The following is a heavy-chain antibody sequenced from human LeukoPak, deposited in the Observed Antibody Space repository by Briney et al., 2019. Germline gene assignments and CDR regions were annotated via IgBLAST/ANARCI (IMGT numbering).Heavy chain of an antibody. Sequence: GGSLRLSCAASGFTFSNAWMSWVRQAPGKGLEWVGRIRSKTDGGTTDYAAPVKGRFTVSRDDSKNTLYLQMNSLQTEDTAIYYCTTGRSSSWPDYWGQGTLVTVSS. CDR2: IRSKTDGGTT. D-gene: IGHD6-13*01. V-gene: IGHV3-15*01. CDR1: GFTFSNAW. CDR3: TTGRSSSWPDY. J-gene: IGHJ4*02.